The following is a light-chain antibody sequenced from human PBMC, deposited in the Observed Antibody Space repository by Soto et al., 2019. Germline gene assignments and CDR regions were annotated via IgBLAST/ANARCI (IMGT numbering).Light chain of an antibody. V-gene: IGKV1-5*03. J-gene: IGKJ1*01. CDR2: KAS. CDR3: QQYNSYRT. CDR1: QTINTW. Sequence: IHRTHSPSTLSASVFYRVSITCRTSQTINTWLAWYQQKPGEAPKLLIYKASSLESGVPSRFSGSGSGTEFTLTISSLQPDDFATYYCQQYNSYRTFGQGTKV.